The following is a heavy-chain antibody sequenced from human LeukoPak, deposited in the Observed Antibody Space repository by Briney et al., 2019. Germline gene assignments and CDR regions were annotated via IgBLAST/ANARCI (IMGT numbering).Heavy chain of an antibody. CDR1: GLTFSTYG. V-gene: IGHV3-23*01. D-gene: IGHD5-18*01. J-gene: IGHJ4*02. CDR2: ISGSGGTT. Sequence: GGSLRLSCAASGLTFSTYGMSWVRQALGKGLEWVSGISGSGGTTYYADSVRGRSTISRDNSRNTLHLQMSSLRAEDTAVYYCAKDGGIQLWPYFDYWGQGTLVIVSS. CDR3: AKDGGIQLWPYFDY.